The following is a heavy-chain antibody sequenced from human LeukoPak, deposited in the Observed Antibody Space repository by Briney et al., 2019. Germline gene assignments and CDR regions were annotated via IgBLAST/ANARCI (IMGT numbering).Heavy chain of an antibody. CDR2: IYYSGST. J-gene: IGHJ5*02. Sequence: PSETLSLTCTVSGGSISSYYWSWIRQPPGKGLEWIGYIYYSGSTNYNPSLKSRVTISVDTSKNQFSLKLSSVTAADTAVYYCATSDSSSWYFSGFDPWGQGTLVTVSS. V-gene: IGHV4-59*01. CDR1: GGSISSYY. D-gene: IGHD6-13*01. CDR3: ATSDSSSWYFSGFDP.